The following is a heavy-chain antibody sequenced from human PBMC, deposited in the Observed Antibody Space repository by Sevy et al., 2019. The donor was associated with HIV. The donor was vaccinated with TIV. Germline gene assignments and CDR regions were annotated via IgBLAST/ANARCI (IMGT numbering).Heavy chain of an antibody. CDR2: IWYDGNNQ. CDR1: GLAFSDYG. J-gene: IGHJ4*02. D-gene: IGHD4-17*01. V-gene: IGHV3-33*01. CDR3: ARDPRIFGDYLLTYFDY. Sequence: GGSLRLSCVASGLAFSDYGMHWVRQAPGKGLEWVAVIWYDGNNQHYADSVRGRFTISRDNSKNTLYLQLSSLRAEDTAVYYCARDPRIFGDYLLTYFDYWGQRVLVTVSS.